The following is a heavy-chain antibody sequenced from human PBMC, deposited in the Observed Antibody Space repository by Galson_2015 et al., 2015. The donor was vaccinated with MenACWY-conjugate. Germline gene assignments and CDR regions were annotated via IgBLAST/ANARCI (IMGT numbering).Heavy chain of an antibody. J-gene: IGHJ6*02. CDR1: GYSFTTYW. CDR2: ISPGDSNT. V-gene: IGHV5-51*01. Sequence: QSGAEVKKPGESLKISCKTTGYSFTTYWIAWVRQMPGTGLEWMGLISPGDSNTRYSPSFQGQVTISADKSISTAYLQWSSLKASDTARYYCARHPPGGRGMDVWGQGTTVTVSS. D-gene: IGHD1-26*01. CDR3: ARHPPGGRGMDV.